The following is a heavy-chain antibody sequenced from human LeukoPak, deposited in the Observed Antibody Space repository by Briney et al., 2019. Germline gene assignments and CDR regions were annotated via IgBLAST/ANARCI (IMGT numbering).Heavy chain of an antibody. D-gene: IGHD2-2*01. J-gene: IGHJ4*02. Sequence: ASVKVSCKASGYTFTGYYMHWVRQAPGQGLEWMGWINPNSGGTNYAQKFQGRVTMTRDTSISTAYMELSRLRSDDTAVYYCARVSFFAVGLDSVDYWGQGTLVTVSS. V-gene: IGHV1-2*02. CDR3: ARVSFFAVGLDSVDY. CDR1: GYTFTGYY. CDR2: INPNSGGT.